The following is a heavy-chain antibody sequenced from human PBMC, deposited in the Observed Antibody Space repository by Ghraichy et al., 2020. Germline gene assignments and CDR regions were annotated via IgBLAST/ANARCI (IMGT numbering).Heavy chain of an antibody. CDR1: GFTFSDAW. V-gene: IGHV3-15*01. CDR2: IKSKTDGGTT. J-gene: IGHJ4*02. D-gene: IGHD6-19*01. Sequence: GGSLRLSCAASGFTFSDAWMSWVRQAPGKGLEWVGRIKSKTDGGTTDYAAPVKGRFTISRDDSKNTLYLQMNSLKSEDTAVYYCRGWFDPFDYWGQGTLVTFSS. CDR3: RGWFDPFDY.